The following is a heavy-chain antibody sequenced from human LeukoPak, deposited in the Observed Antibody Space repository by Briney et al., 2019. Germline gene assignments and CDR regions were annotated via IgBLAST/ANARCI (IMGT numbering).Heavy chain of an antibody. D-gene: IGHD5-18*01. V-gene: IGHV3-7*03. CDR3: AKGIGYSYGGNWFDP. CDR2: INQGGSVQ. CDR1: GFTFRSYW. J-gene: IGHJ5*02. Sequence: GGSLRLSCAASGFTFRSYWMSWVRQAPGKGLEWVANINQGGSVQYYMDSVKGRFTISRDNAKNSLYLQMNSLRAEDMALNYCAKGIGYSYGGNWFDPWGQGTLVTVSS.